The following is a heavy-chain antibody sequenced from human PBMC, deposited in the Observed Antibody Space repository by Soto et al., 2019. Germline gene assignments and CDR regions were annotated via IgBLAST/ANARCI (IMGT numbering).Heavy chain of an antibody. D-gene: IGHD1-26*01. Sequence: QLQLQESGPGLVKPSETLSLTCTVSGDSISSSSYYWGWIRQPPGKGLEWIGTIYYSGNTYYNPSLKSRVTISVDTSKRQFSLELSSVTAADTAVYFCANTPGSGSSHPTWDSWGQGILVTVSS. CDR1: GDSISSSSYY. J-gene: IGHJ4*02. CDR2: IYYSGNT. CDR3: ANTPGSGSSHPTWDS. V-gene: IGHV4-39*01.